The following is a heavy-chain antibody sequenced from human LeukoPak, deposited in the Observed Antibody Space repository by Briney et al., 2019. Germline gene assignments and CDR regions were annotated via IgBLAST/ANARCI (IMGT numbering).Heavy chain of an antibody. V-gene: IGHV3-11*04. Sequence: GGSLGLSCAASGFTFSDYYMSWIRQAPGKGLEWVSYISSSGSTIYYADSVKGRFTISRDNAKNSLYLQMNSLRAEDTAVYYCAREGCSGGSCYYNYYYMDVWGKGTTVTVSS. J-gene: IGHJ6*03. D-gene: IGHD2-15*01. CDR1: GFTFSDYY. CDR2: ISSSGSTI. CDR3: AREGCSGGSCYYNYYYMDV.